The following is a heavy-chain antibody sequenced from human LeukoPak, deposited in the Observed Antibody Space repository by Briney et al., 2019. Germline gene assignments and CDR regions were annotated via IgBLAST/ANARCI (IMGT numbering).Heavy chain of an antibody. CDR2: ISSSGGST. CDR1: GFTFSNYA. V-gene: IGHV3-23*01. CDR3: AKDERERITMIVVAID. J-gene: IGHJ4*02. Sequence: GGSLRLSCAASGFTFSNYAMSWVRQAPGKGLEWVSAISSSGGSTYYADSVKGRFTISIDSSKNTLYLQMDSLRAEDTAVYYCAKDERERITMIVVAIDWGQGTLVTVSS. D-gene: IGHD3-22*01.